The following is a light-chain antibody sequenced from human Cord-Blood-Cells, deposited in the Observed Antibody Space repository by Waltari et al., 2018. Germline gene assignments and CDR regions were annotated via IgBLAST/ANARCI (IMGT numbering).Light chain of an antibody. CDR1: SSVVGGYNF. J-gene: IGLJ1*01. Sequence: QSALTQPRSVSGSPGQSVTISCTGTSSVVGGYNFSSGYQQHPGKAPKLMIYDVSKRPSGVPDRFSGSKSGNTASLTISGLQAEDEADYYCCSYAGSYTFVFGTGTKVTVL. V-gene: IGLV2-11*01. CDR2: DVS. CDR3: CSYAGSYTFV.